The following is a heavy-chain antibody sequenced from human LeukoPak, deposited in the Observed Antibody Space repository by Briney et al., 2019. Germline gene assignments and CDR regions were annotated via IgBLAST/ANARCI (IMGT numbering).Heavy chain of an antibody. CDR1: GYTFTTYN. Sequence: ASVKVSCKASGYTFTTYNINWVRQAPGQGLEWMGWISGYNGNTNYAQKLQGRVTITADESTSTAYMELSSLRAEDTAVYYCAKDHPRLIAVAGTPDYWGQGTLVTVSS. J-gene: IGHJ4*02. CDR3: AKDHPRLIAVAGTPDY. D-gene: IGHD6-19*01. CDR2: ISGYNGNT. V-gene: IGHV1-18*01.